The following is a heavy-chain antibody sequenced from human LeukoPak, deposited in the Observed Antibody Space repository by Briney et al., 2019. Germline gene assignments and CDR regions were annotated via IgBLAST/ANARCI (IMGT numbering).Heavy chain of an antibody. CDR2: ISGSGGST. CDR1: GFTFSSYA. V-gene: IGHV3-23*01. Sequence: PGASLRLSCAASGFTFSSYAMSWVRQAPGKGLEWVSAISGSGGSTYYADSVKGRFTISRDNSKNTVSLQMNNLRPEDTAVYYCAGEIFGSGSYPDFWGQGTLVTVSS. D-gene: IGHD3-10*01. J-gene: IGHJ4*02. CDR3: AGEIFGSGSYPDF.